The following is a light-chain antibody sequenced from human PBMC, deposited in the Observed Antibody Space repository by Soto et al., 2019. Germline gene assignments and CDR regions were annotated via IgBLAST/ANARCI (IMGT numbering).Light chain of an antibody. CDR1: SSDVGGYNY. J-gene: IGLJ1*01. V-gene: IGLV2-14*01. CDR2: EVT. CDR3: SSYTSSSTRV. Sequence: QSALTQPASVSGSPGQSIAISRTESSSDVGGYNYVSWYQQHPGKAPQLIIYEVTNRPSGVSTRFSGSKSGNTASLTISGLQAEDEADYYCSSYTSSSTRVFGTGTKVTVL.